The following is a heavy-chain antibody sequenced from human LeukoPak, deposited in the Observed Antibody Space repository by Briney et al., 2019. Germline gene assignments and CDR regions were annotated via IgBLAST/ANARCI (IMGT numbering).Heavy chain of an antibody. CDR2: IKEDGSDK. J-gene: IGHJ4*02. V-gene: IGHV3-7*01. D-gene: IGHD3-10*01. CDR1: GFTFSGSW. Sequence: GGSLRLSCAASGFTFSGSWMTWIRQAPGKGLEWVANIKEDGSDKYYVDSVKGRFTISRDNAKDSLYLQLNSLRAEDTALYYCTRVLNQIFDLGSHYDQIEGGDDFWGQGTLVTVSS. CDR3: TRVLNQIFDLGSHYDQIEGGDDF.